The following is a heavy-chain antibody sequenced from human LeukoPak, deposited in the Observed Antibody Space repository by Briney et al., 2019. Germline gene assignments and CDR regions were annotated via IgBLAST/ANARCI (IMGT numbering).Heavy chain of an antibody. CDR1: GFTFSSYW. CDR2: INSDGSST. V-gene: IGHV3-74*01. D-gene: IGHD4-17*01. CDR3: ARVRYGDYVRYFDY. J-gene: IGHJ4*02. Sequence: GGSLRLSCAASGFTFSSYWMHWLRQAPGKGLVWVSRINSDGSSTSYADYVKGRFTISRDNAKNTLYLQMNSLRAEDTAVYYCARVRYGDYVRYFDYWGQGTLVTVSS.